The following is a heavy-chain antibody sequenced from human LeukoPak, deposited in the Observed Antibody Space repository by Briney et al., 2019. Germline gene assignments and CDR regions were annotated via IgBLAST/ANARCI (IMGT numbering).Heavy chain of an antibody. CDR1: GFAFSNYW. J-gene: IGHJ4*02. V-gene: IGHV3-7*01. CDR2: IKQDGSET. D-gene: IGHD2-2*01. Sequence: GGSLSLSCAASGFAFSNYWMNWVRQAPGKGLEWVANIKQDGSETYYVDSVKGRFTISRDNAKNSFYLQMNSLRAEDTALYYCGSTNFFSYWGQGTLVTVSS. CDR3: GSTNFFSY.